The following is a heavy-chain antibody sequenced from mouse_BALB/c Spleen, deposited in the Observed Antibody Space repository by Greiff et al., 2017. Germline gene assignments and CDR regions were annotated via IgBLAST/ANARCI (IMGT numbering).Heavy chain of an antibody. CDR3: ARSDGKSWYFDV. Sequence: VQLKESGPGLVKPSQSLSLTCTVTGYSITSDYAWNWIRQFPGNKLEWMGYISYSGSTSYNPSLKSRISITRDTSKNQFFLQLNSVTTEDTATYYCARSDGKSWYFDVWGAGTTVTVSS. V-gene: IGHV3-2*02. CDR2: ISYSGST. CDR1: GYSITSDYA. J-gene: IGHJ1*01. D-gene: IGHD2-1*01.